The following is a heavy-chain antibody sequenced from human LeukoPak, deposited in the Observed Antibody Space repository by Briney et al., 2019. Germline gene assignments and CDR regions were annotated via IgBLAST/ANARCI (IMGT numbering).Heavy chain of an antibody. CDR3: ARAPGQIWFGELLTWFDP. CDR2: INPSGGST. Sequence: WASVKVSCKASGYTFTSYYMHWVRQAPGQGLEWMGIINPSGGSTSYAQKFQGRVTMTRDTSTSTVYMELSSLRSEDTAVYYCARAPGQIWFGELLTWFDPWGQGTLVTVSS. V-gene: IGHV1-46*01. D-gene: IGHD3-10*01. J-gene: IGHJ5*02. CDR1: GYTFTSYY.